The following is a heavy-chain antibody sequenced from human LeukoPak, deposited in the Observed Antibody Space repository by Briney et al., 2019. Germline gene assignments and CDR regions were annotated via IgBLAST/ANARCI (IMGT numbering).Heavy chain of an antibody. CDR1: GGSISSGSYY. CDR3: ARRAKEIVVVPASDAFDI. D-gene: IGHD2-2*01. J-gene: IGHJ3*02. V-gene: IGHV4-61*02. CDR2: IYTSGST. Sequence: SQTLSLTCTVSGGSISSGSYYWSWIRQPAGKGLEWIGRIYTSGSTNYNPSLKSRVTISVDTSKNQFSLKLSSVTAADTAVYYCARRAKEIVVVPASDAFDIWGQGTMVTVSS.